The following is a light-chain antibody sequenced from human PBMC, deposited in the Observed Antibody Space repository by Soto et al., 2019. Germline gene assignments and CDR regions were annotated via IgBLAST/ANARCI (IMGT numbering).Light chain of an antibody. J-gene: IGLJ1*01. CDR2: DDN. V-gene: IGLV1-51*01. Sequence: QSVMTQPASVSAAPGQKVTISCSGSSSNIEGNSVSWYQQLPGTAPKLLIYDDNKRPSGIPDRFSGSKSGTSATLGITGFHTGDEADYYCGSWDSSLSAYVFGTGTKLTVL. CDR1: SSNIEGNS. CDR3: GSWDSSLSAYV.